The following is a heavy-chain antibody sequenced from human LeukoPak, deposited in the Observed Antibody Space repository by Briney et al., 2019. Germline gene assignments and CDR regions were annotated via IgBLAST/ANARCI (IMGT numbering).Heavy chain of an antibody. D-gene: IGHD6-13*01. Sequence: GSLRLSCEASEFTFSTYWMHWVRQVPGKGLVWVARINTDGSRTSYADSVKGRFTISRDNSKNTLYLQMNSLRAEDTAVYYCARDREQQLVGDYFDYWGQGTLVTVSS. J-gene: IGHJ4*02. CDR1: EFTFSTYW. CDR3: ARDREQQLVGDYFDY. V-gene: IGHV3-74*01. CDR2: INTDGSRT.